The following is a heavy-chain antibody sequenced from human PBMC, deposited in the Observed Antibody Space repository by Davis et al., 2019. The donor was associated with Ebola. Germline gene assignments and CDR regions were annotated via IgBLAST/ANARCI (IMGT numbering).Heavy chain of an antibody. D-gene: IGHD6-13*01. V-gene: IGHV3-30*12. CDR1: GFSFSSYG. Sequence: PGGSLRLSCAASGFSFSSYGMHWVRQAPGKGLEWVAVISYDGSNKYYADSVKGRFTISRDNSKNTLYLQMNSLRAEDTAVYYCARGKQQKKYYSDYWGQGTLVTVSS. J-gene: IGHJ4*02. CDR3: ARGKQQKKYYSDY. CDR2: ISYDGSNK.